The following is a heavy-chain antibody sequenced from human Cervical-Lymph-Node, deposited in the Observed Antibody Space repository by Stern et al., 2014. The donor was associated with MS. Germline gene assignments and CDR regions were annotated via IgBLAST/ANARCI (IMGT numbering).Heavy chain of an antibody. CDR2: IIPLLGLP. V-gene: IGHV1-69*09. J-gene: IGHJ5*02. D-gene: IGHD2-15*01. CDR1: GGTFISSYA. CDR3: ARGIVSNRAAATQHNLFDP. Sequence: VQLVESGAEVKKPGSSVNVSCKASGGTFISSYAITWMRQAPGQGLEWMGRIIPLLGLPNYAQKFQGRLTITADTSTSTVYMYLTSLRSEDTAVYYCARGIVSNRAAATQHNLFDPWGQGTLVTVSS.